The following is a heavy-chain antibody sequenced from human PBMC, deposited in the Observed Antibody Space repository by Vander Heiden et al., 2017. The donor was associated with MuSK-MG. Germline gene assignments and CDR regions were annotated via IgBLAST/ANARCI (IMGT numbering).Heavy chain of an antibody. CDR1: GGTFSSYA. CDR3: ASLSSEATPKGIDY. V-gene: IGHV1-69*10. J-gene: IGHJ4*02. CDR2: IIPILGIA. Sequence: QVQLVQSGAEVKKPGSSVKVSCKASGGTFSSYAISWVRQAPGQGLEWMGGIIPILGIANYAQKFQGRVTITADKSTSTAYMELSSLRSEDTAVYYCASLSSEATPKGIDYWGQGTLVTVSS.